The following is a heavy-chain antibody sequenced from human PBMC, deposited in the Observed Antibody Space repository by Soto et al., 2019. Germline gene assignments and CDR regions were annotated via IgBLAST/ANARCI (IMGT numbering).Heavy chain of an antibody. D-gene: IGHD3-16*01. Sequence: SETLSLTCTVSGGSITNTSYYWGWIRQPPGKGLEWIVSIYYSGSTYYNPSLKSRVTTSVDTSKNHFSVKLISVTAAYTAVYFWASQSYDKSDSFNYWGQGTLVTVS. CDR2: IYYSGST. CDR1: GGSITNTSYY. V-gene: IGHV4-39*01. J-gene: IGHJ4*02. CDR3: ASQSYDKSDSFNY.